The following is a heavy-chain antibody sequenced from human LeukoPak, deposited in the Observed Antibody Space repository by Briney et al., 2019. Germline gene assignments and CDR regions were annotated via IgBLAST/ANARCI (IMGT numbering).Heavy chain of an antibody. CDR2: ISGGGGTI. V-gene: IGHV3-48*04. CDR1: GFTFSAYS. CDR3: ARDSYYYDSSGYYYY. D-gene: IGHD3-22*01. Sequence: PGGSLRLSCAASGFTFSAYSMNWVRQAPGKGLEWVAYISGGGGTIYYADSVKGRFTISRDNAKNSLYLQMNSLRAEDTAVYYCARDSYYYDSSGYYYYWGQGTLVTVSS. J-gene: IGHJ4*02.